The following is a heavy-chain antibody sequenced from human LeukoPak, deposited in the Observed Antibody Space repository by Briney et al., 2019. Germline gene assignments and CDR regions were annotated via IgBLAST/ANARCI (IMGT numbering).Heavy chain of an antibody. J-gene: IGHJ4*02. Sequence: GGSLRLSCAASGFTFSSYAMSWVRQAPGKGLEWVSGISDSGDSTYYADSVKGRFTISRDNAKNSLYLQMNSLRAEDTAVYYCAREGRDCSSTSCYLDYWGQGTLVTVSS. D-gene: IGHD2-2*01. CDR3: AREGRDCSSTSCYLDY. CDR2: ISDSGDST. V-gene: IGHV3-23*01. CDR1: GFTFSSYA.